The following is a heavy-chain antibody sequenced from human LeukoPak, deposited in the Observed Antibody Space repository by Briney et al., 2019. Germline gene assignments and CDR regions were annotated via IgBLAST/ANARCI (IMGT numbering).Heavy chain of an antibody. V-gene: IGHV3-7*04. CDR2: VKQDGTEK. Sequence: PGGSLRLSCAASGFTFSDFRISWVRQAPGKGLEWVASVKQDGTEKYYVDSVKGRFTISRDNAKNSLYLQMNSLRAEDTAIYYCARVRGYSGYAFDYWGQGTPVTVSS. CDR1: GFTFSDFR. CDR3: ARVRGYSGYAFDY. J-gene: IGHJ4*02. D-gene: IGHD5-12*01.